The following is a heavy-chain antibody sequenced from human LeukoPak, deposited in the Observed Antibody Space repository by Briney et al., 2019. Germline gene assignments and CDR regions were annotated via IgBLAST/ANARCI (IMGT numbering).Heavy chain of an antibody. CDR3: ASISSSSPFDY. CDR1: GYTFTGYY. J-gene: IGHJ4*02. D-gene: IGHD6-13*01. V-gene: IGHV1-2*06. Sequence: ASVKVSCKASGYTFTGYYMHWVRQAPGQGLEWMGRINPNSGGTSYAQKFQGRVTMTRDTSISTAYMELSRLRSDDTAVYYCASISSSSPFDYWGQGTLVTVSS. CDR2: INPNSGGT.